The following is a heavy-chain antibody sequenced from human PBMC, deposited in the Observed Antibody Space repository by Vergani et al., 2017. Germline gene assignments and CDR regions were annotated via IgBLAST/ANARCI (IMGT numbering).Heavy chain of an antibody. D-gene: IGHD3-9*01. CDR2: IYYSGST. CDR1: GGSISSYY. V-gene: IGHV4-59*01. CDR3: ARGRLIFFLAGYYNGWWFDP. Sequence: QVQLQESGPGLVKPSETLSLTCTVSGGSISSYYWSWIRQPPGKGLEWIGYIYYSGSTNYNPSLKSRVTISVDTSKNQFSLKLSSVTAADTAVYYCARGRLIFFLAGYYNGWWFDPWGQGTLVTVSS. J-gene: IGHJ5*02.